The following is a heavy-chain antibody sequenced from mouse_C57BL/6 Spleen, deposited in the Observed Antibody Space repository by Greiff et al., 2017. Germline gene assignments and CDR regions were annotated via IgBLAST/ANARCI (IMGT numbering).Heavy chain of an antibody. CDR3: ARYYYGPHYAMDY. Sequence: DVHLVESGPELVKPGASVKISCKASGYSFTGYYMNWVKQSPEKSLEWIGEINPSTGGTTYNQKFKAKATLTVDKSSSTAYMQLKSLTSEDSAVYYCARYYYGPHYAMDYWGQGTSVTVSS. CDR1: GYSFTGYY. J-gene: IGHJ4*01. CDR2: INPSTGGT. D-gene: IGHD1-1*01. V-gene: IGHV1-42*01.